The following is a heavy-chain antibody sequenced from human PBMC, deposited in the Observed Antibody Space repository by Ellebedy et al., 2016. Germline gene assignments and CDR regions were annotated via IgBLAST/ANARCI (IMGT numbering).Heavy chain of an antibody. J-gene: IGHJ4*02. Sequence: SETLSLXXTVSGYSISSGYYWGWIRQPPGKGLEWIGSIYHSGSTYYNPSLKSRVTISVDTSKNQFSLKLSSVTAADTAVYYCARGVGEYSFAAYYFDYWGQGTLVTVSS. V-gene: IGHV4-38-2*02. CDR2: IYHSGST. CDR3: ARGVGEYSFAAYYFDY. D-gene: IGHD5-18*01. CDR1: GYSISSGYY.